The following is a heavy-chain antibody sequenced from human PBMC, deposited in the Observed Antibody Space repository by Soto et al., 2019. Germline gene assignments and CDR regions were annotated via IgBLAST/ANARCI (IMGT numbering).Heavy chain of an antibody. Sequence: GGSLRLSCAASGFTFSNAWMNWVRQAPGKGLEWVGRIKSKTDGGTTDYAAPGKGRFTISRDDSKNTLYLQMNSLKTEDTAVYYCTTGDSSSWYYFDYWGQGTLVTVSS. J-gene: IGHJ4*02. D-gene: IGHD6-13*01. CDR1: GFTFSNAW. CDR2: IKSKTDGGTT. CDR3: TTGDSSSWYYFDY. V-gene: IGHV3-15*07.